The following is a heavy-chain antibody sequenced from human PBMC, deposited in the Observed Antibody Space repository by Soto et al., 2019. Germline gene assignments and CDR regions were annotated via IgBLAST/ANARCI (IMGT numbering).Heavy chain of an antibody. D-gene: IGHD3-10*01. Sequence: ASVKVSCKVSGYTLTELSMHWVRQAPGKGLEWMGGFDPEDADAIYAQKFQGRVTMTEDTSTDTAYMELSNLRSEDTAVYYCATLKSDLGLSGNYFNYFDYWGQGTLVTVSS. J-gene: IGHJ4*02. V-gene: IGHV1-24*01. CDR2: FDPEDADA. CDR1: GYTLTELS. CDR3: ATLKSDLGLSGNYFNYFDY.